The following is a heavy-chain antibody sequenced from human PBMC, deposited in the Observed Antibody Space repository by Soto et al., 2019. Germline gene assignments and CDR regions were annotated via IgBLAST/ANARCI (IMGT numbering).Heavy chain of an antibody. CDR2: INPNCGGT. Sequence: ASVKVSCKASGYTFTGYYMPWVRQAPGKALECMGWINPNCGGTNYAQKFQGWVTMTRDTSIRTAYMELSRLGSDDTAVYYCARDAAVAGKVMVDYWGQGTLLTVSS. CDR1: GYTFTGYY. D-gene: IGHD6-19*01. CDR3: ARDAAVAGKVMVDY. J-gene: IGHJ4*02. V-gene: IGHV1-2*04.